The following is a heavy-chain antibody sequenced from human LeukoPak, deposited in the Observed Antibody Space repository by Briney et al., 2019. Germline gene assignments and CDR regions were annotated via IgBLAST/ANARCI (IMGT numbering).Heavy chain of an antibody. D-gene: IGHD6-19*01. Sequence: GGSLRLSCAASGFTFSSYSMSWVREAPGKGLEWISGISVSGHRTYHAASVKGRFTISRDNSKNTLYLQMNSLRAEDTAVYYCAKGVYSSGPQYFQNWGQGTLVTVSS. J-gene: IGHJ1*01. CDR1: GFTFSSYS. V-gene: IGHV3-23*01. CDR2: ISVSGHRT. CDR3: AKGVYSSGPQYFQN.